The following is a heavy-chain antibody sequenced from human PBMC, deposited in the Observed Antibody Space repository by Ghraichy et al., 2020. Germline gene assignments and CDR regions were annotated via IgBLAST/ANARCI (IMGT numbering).Heavy chain of an antibody. J-gene: IGHJ6*02. V-gene: IGHV3-21*05. CDR1: GFTLGSYS. Sequence: LNISCVGSGFTLGSYSMNWVRQSPGKRLEWVAYITSSGKFRSYAESVKGRFTISRDNALNSLSLQMNSLTDDDTAVYYCARGSRVVRFYYYDGMDVWGQGTTVTVSS. CDR2: ITSSGKFR. CDR3: ARGSRVVRFYYYDGMDV. D-gene: IGHD4-23*01.